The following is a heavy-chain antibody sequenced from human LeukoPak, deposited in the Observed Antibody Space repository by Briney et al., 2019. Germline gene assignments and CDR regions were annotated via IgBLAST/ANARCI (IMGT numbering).Heavy chain of an antibody. CDR1: GFTFSSYA. CDR3: AKGLILFGELLFFLAPFDY. CDR2: IRGSGGST. Sequence: GGSLRLSCAASGFTFSSYAMSWVRQAPGKGLEWVSAIRGSGGSTYYADSVKGRFTISRDNSKNTLYLQMNSLRAEDTAVYYCAKGLILFGELLFFLAPFDYWGQGTLVTVSS. V-gene: IGHV3-23*01. J-gene: IGHJ4*02. D-gene: IGHD3-10*02.